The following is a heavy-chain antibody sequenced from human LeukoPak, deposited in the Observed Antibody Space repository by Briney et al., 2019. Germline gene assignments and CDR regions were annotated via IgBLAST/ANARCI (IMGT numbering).Heavy chain of an antibody. J-gene: IGHJ6*03. CDR3: ARDLGSTYSYGYYYYYYMDV. V-gene: IGHV1-46*01. CDR2: INPSGGST. CDR1: GGTFSNYA. D-gene: IGHD5-18*01. Sequence: ASVKVSCKASGGTFSNYAISWVRQAPGQGLEWMGIINPSGGSTSYAQKFQGRVTMTRDMSTSTVYMELSSLRSEDTAVYYCARDLGSTYSYGYYYYYYMDVWGKGTTVTVSS.